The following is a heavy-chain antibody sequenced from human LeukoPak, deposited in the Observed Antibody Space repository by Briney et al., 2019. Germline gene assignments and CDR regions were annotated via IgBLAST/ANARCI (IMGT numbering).Heavy chain of an antibody. CDR3: ARTARVWFGELRGWFDP. J-gene: IGHJ5*02. CDR1: GYTFTSYG. D-gene: IGHD3-10*01. Sequence: ASVKVSCKASGYTFTSYGISWVRQAPGQGLEWMGWMNPNSGNTGYAQKFQGRVTMTRNTSINTAYMELSSLTSEDTAVYYCARTARVWFGELRGWFDPWGQGTLVTVSS. V-gene: IGHV1-8*02. CDR2: MNPNSGNT.